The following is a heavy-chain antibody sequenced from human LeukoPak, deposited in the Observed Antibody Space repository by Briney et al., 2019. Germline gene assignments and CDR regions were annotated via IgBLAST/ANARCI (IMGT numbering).Heavy chain of an antibody. Sequence: GESLKISCKGSGDSFTSYWIGWVRQMPGKGLEWMGSIYPGDSDTRYSPSLQGQGTMSADKSISTAYLQWSSLKASDTAMYYCARGLAAAREYYYGMDVWGQGTTVTVSS. CDR3: ARGLAAAREYYYGMDV. CDR1: GDSFTSYW. V-gene: IGHV5-51*01. D-gene: IGHD6-13*01. J-gene: IGHJ6*02. CDR2: IYPGDSDT.